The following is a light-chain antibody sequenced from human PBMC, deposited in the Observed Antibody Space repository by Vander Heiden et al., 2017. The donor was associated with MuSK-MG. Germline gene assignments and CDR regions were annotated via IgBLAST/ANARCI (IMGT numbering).Light chain of an antibody. CDR1: QSISTY. J-gene: IGKJ5*01. CDR3: QLSHSYPIT. Sequence: DIQMTQSPSSLSASVGDRVTITCRASQSISTYLNWYQKKPGKAPKLLIYGATSLQSGDPSRFSGSGSGTDFTLTISSLQPEDFATYYCQLSHSYPITFGQGTRLDIK. CDR2: GAT. V-gene: IGKV1-39*01.